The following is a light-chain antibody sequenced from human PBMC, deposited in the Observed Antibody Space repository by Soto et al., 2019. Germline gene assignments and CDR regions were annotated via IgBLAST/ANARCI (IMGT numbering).Light chain of an antibody. J-gene: IGKJ5*01. CDR3: QQANRFPIT. CDR1: QDISSW. Sequence: DIQMTQSPSFVSASVGDRVTVTCRASQDISSWLAWYQQKPGKAPKLLIYTTSTLGSGVPSRFSGSRSGTDFTLTFSGLQPEDFATYYCQQANRFPITFGQGTRLEIK. V-gene: IGKV1-12*01. CDR2: TTS.